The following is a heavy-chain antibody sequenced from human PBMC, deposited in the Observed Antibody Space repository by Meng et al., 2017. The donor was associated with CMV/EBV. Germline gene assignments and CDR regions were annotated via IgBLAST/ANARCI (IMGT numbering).Heavy chain of an antibody. D-gene: IGHD6-19*01. V-gene: IGHV1-2*02. Sequence: QVQLGQSGAEGKKPGASVKAACKASGSTVTDYYIHWVRQAPGQWLEWMGWINPNDDTNYAQNFQGRVTMTRDMSINTVYMELSRLTSDDTAVYYCARSSGWSRFDYWGLGTLVTVSS. CDR1: GSTVTDYY. CDR3: ARSSGWSRFDY. J-gene: IGHJ4*02. CDR2: INPNDDT.